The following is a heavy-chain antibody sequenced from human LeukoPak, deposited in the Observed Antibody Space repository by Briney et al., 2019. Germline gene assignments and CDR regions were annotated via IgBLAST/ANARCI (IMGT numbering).Heavy chain of an antibody. CDR1: GYTFTGYY. V-gene: IGHV1-2*02. CDR3: ARDWRKWNYFDY. Sequence: ASVKVSCKASGYTFTGYYMHWVRQAPGQGLEWMGWTNPNSGDTNYAQKFQGRVTMTRDTSISTAYMELSRLRSDDTAVYYCARDWRKWNYFDYWGQGSLVTVSS. D-gene: IGHD2-8*01. J-gene: IGHJ4*02. CDR2: TNPNSGDT.